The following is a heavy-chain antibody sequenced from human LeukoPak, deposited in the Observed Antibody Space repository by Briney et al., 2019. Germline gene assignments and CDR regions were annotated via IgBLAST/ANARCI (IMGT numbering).Heavy chain of an antibody. D-gene: IGHD3-22*01. V-gene: IGHV4-34*01. J-gene: IGHJ4*02. CDR1: GGSISGYY. CDR3: ARGSRLEDYYDSSEFKDY. Sequence: SETLSLTCTVSGGSISGYYWSWIRQPPGKGLEWIGEINHSGSTNYNPSLKSRVTISVDTSKNQFSLKLSPVTAADTAMYYCARGSRLEDYYDSSEFKDYWGQGTLVTVSS. CDR2: INHSGST.